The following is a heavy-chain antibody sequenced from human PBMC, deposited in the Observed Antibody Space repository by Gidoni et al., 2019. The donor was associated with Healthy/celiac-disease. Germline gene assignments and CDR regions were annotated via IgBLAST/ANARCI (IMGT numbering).Heavy chain of an antibody. CDR3: ARDAAIGVHFDY. J-gene: IGHJ4*02. CDR1: GGSISSGSYY. V-gene: IGHV4-61*02. CDR2: IYTSGST. Sequence: QVQLQESGPGLVKPSQTLSLTCTVSGGSISSGSYYWSWIRQPAGKGLEWIGRIYTSGSTNYNPSLKSRVTISVDTSKNQFSLKLSSVTAADTAVYYCARDAAIGVHFDYWGQGTLVTVSS. D-gene: IGHD6-25*01.